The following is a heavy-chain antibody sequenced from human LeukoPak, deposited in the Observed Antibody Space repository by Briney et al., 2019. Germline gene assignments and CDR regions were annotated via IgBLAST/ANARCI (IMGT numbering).Heavy chain of an antibody. Sequence: SETLSLTCTVSGGSISSYYWSWIRQPPGKGLEWIGYIYYSGSTNYNPSLKSRVTISVDTSKNQFSLKLSSVTAADTAVYYCARPQTPSVSPGAFDIWGQGTMVTVSS. V-gene: IGHV4-59*01. CDR1: GGSISSYY. D-gene: IGHD2-8*01. J-gene: IGHJ3*02. CDR3: ARPQTPSVSPGAFDI. CDR2: IYYSGST.